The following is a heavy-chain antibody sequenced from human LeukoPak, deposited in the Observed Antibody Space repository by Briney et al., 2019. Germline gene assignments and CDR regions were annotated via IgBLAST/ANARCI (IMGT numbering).Heavy chain of an antibody. CDR3: WKETTTVVTGAFDY. D-gene: IGHD4-23*01. V-gene: IGHV3-30*18. CDR1: GFIFSSYG. Sequence: GGSLRLSCAASGFIFSSYGMHWVRQAPGKGLEWVAVISYDGSNKYYADSVKGRFTISRDNSKNTLYLQMNSLRAEDTAVYYCWKETTTVVTGAFDYWGQGTLVTVSS. CDR2: ISYDGSNK. J-gene: IGHJ4*02.